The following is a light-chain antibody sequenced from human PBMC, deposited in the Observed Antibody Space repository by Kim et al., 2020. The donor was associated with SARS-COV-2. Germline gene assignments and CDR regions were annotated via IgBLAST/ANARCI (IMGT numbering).Light chain of an antibody. CDR3: QQYGTSPYT. CDR2: GAS. V-gene: IGKV3-20*01. CDR1: QSVSSSY. J-gene: IGKJ2*01. Sequence: LSRGDRATLSCRASQSVSSSYLAWYQQKPGQAPRLLIYGASSRATGIPDRFSGSGSGTDFTLTISRLEPEDFAVYYCQQYGTSPYTFGQGTKLEI.